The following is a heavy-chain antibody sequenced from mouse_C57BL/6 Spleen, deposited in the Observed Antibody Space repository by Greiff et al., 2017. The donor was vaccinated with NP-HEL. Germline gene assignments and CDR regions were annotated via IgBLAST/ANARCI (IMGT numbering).Heavy chain of an antibody. CDR3: ASPNYYGSSYRFAY. CDR2: IWSGGST. D-gene: IGHD1-1*01. CDR1: GFSLTSYG. J-gene: IGHJ3*01. V-gene: IGHV2-2*01. Sequence: QVQLKQSGPGLVQPSQSLSITCTVSGFSLTSYGVHWVRQSPGKGLEWLGVIWSGGSTDYNAAFISRLSISKDNSKSQVFFKMNSLQADDTAIYYCASPNYYGSSYRFAYWGQGTLVTVSA.